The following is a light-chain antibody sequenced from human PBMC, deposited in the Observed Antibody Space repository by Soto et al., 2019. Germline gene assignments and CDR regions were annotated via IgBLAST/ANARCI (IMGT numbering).Light chain of an antibody. CDR3: QQYSNWPSIT. CDR1: QSIGIN. Sequence: EIVMTQSPATLSGSPVERATLSFRASQSIGINLAWYHQKPGQTPRLLIYGATSRATGVPARFSGSGSGTEFTLTIKSLQSEDFAVYYCQQYSNWPSITFGQGTRLEIK. J-gene: IGKJ5*01. CDR2: GAT. V-gene: IGKV3-15*01.